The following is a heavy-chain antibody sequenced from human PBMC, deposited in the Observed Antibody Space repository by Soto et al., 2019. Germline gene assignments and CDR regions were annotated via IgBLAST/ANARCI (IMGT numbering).Heavy chain of an antibody. CDR1: GFTFSSYA. V-gene: IGHV3-23*01. CDR2: ISGSGGST. CDR3: ARRSSGWFFDY. Sequence: EVQLLESGGGLVQPGGSLRLSCAASGFTFSSYAMTWVRQAPGKGLEWVSIISGSGGSTYYADAVKGRFTISRDNSKMTLYLQMNSLRSEDTAVYYCARRSSGWFFDYWGQGSLVTVSS. D-gene: IGHD6-19*01. J-gene: IGHJ4*02.